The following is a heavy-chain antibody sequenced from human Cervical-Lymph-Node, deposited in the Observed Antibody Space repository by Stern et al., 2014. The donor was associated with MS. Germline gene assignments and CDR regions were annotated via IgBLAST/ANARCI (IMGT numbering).Heavy chain of an antibody. CDR3: AKAEDYYGSGSYYTF. CDR1: GFTFDDYA. V-gene: IGHV3-9*01. Sequence: EVQLVESGGGLVQPGRSLRLSCAASGFTFDDYAMHWVRQAPGKGLEWVSGISWNSGSIGYADSVKGRFTISRDNAKNSLYLQMNSLRAEDTALYYCAKAEDYYGSGSYYTFWGQGTLVTVSS. CDR2: ISWNSGSI. J-gene: IGHJ4*02. D-gene: IGHD3-10*01.